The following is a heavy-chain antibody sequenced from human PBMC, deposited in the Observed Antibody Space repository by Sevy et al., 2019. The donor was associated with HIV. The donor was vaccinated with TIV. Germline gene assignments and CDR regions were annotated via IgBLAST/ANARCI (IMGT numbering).Heavy chain of an antibody. D-gene: IGHD4-17*01. CDR2: IKQDGSEK. V-gene: IGHV3-7*01. CDR1: GFTFSIYW. Sequence: GGSLRLSCAASGFTFSIYWMTWVRQAPGKGLEWVANIKQDGSEKYYVDSVKGRFTISRDNAKNPLYLQMNSLRADETAEYYCAGDWGDDFDDRRASYYYFYGMDVWGQGTTVTVSS. CDR3: AGDWGDDFDDRRASYYYFYGMDV. J-gene: IGHJ6*02.